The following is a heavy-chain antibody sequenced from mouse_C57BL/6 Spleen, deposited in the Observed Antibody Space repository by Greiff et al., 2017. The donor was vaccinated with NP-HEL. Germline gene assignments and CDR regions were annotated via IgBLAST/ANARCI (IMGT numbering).Heavy chain of an antibody. CDR3: ARDLYGYDPSWFAY. V-gene: IGHV1-66*01. D-gene: IGHD2-2*01. Sequence: QVQLQQSGPELVKPGASVKISCKASGYSFTSYYIHWVKQRPGQGLEWIGWIYPGSGNTKYNEKFKGKATLTADTSSSTAYMQLSSLTSEDSAVYYCARDLYGYDPSWFAYWGQGTLVTVSA. J-gene: IGHJ3*01. CDR2: IYPGSGNT. CDR1: GYSFTSYY.